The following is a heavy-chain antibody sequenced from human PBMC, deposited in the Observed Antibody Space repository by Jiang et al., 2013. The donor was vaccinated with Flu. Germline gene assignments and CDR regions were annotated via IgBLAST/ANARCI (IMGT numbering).Heavy chain of an antibody. J-gene: IGHJ4*02. V-gene: IGHV3-21*01. CDR3: ARDSSANDY. CDR1: GFAFSTYT. Sequence: QLLESGGGLVKPGGSLRLSCEASGFAFSTYTMNWVRQAPGKGLEWLSSININSNYIYYSDSVKGRFTVSRDDAKNSLYLQMNSLRAEDTAMYYCARDSSANDYWGQGTLVTVSS. D-gene: IGHD2-2*01. CDR2: ININSNYI.